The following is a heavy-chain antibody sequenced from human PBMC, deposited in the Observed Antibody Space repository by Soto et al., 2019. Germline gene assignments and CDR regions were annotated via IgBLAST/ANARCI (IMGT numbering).Heavy chain of an antibody. CDR2: INPSGGST. CDR1: GYTFTSYY. Sequence: ASVKVSCKASGYTFTSYYMHWVRQAPGQGLEWMGIINPSGGSTSYAQKFQGRVTMTRDTSTSTAYMELSSLRSEDTAVYYCARGFYGDYGYYYYGMDVWGQGTTVTVSS. V-gene: IGHV1-46*01. D-gene: IGHD4-17*01. J-gene: IGHJ6*02. CDR3: ARGFYGDYGYYYYGMDV.